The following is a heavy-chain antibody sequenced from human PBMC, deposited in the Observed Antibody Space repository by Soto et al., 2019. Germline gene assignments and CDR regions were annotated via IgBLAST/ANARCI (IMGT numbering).Heavy chain of an antibody. V-gene: IGHV5-51*01. CDR1: GYSFTSYW. J-gene: IGHJ6*02. CDR2: IYPGDSDT. CDR3: ARTLQVERLDYYYYGMDV. D-gene: IGHD1-1*01. Sequence: GESLKISCKGSGYSFTSYWIGWVRQMPGKGLEWMGIIYPGDSDTRYSPSFQGQVTISADKSISTAYLQWSSLKASDTAMYYCARTLQVERLDYYYYGMDVWGQGTTVTVSS.